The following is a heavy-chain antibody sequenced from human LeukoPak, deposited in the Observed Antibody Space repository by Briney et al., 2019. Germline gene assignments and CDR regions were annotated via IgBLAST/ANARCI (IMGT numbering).Heavy chain of an antibody. CDR2: IYYSGST. V-gene: IGHV4-59*01. J-gene: IGHJ5*01. CDR3: ARVKQQPLENWFDP. Sequence: SETLSLTCTVSGGSISSYYWSWIRQPPGKGLEWIGYIYYSGSTNYNPSLKSRVTISVDTSKNQFSLKLSSVTAADTAVHSCARVKQQPLENWFDPWGQGTLVSVSS. CDR1: GGSISSYY. D-gene: IGHD6-13*01.